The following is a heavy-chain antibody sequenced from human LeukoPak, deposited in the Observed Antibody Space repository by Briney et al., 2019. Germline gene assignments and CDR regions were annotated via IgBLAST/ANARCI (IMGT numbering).Heavy chain of an antibody. CDR1: GFTFSGYA. CDR3: ARGLDYFDY. CDR2: LSGSGTST. Sequence: GGSLRLSCAASGFTFSGYAMSWVRQAPGKGLEWVSGLSGSGTSTYYADSVKGRFTISRDNSKNTLYLQMNSLGAEDTAAYYCARGLDYFDYWGQGTLVTVSS. V-gene: IGHV3-23*01. J-gene: IGHJ4*02. D-gene: IGHD3-16*01.